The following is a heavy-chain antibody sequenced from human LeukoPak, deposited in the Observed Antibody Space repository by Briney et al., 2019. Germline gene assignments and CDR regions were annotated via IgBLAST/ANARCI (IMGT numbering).Heavy chain of an antibody. CDR3: ARITMVLGVSIRRYFDY. J-gene: IGHJ4*02. CDR2: INHSGST. D-gene: IGHD3-10*01. Sequence: ASETLSLTCAVYGASFSGYYWSWLRQPPGKGLEWSGEINHSGSTNYSPSLKSRVTISVDTSKNQFSLKLSSVTAADTAVYYCARITMVLGVSIRRYFDYWGQGTLVTVSS. CDR1: GASFSGYY. V-gene: IGHV4-34*01.